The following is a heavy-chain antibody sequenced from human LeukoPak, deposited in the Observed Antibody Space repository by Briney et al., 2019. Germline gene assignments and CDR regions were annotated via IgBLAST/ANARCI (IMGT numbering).Heavy chain of an antibody. V-gene: IGHV3-21*01. CDR3: ARGDGYNFFDY. D-gene: IGHD5-24*01. CDR2: IRSSSSYI. J-gene: IGHJ4*02. Sequence: GGSLRLSCAASGFTFSSYAMSWVRQAPGKGLEWVASIRSSSSYIQYADSVKGRFTISRDNAKNLLFLQMNSLRAEDTAVYYCARGDGYNFFDYWGQGTLVTVSS. CDR1: GFTFSSYA.